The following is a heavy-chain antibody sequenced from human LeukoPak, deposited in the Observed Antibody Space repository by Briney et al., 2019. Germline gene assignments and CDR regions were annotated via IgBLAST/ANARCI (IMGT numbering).Heavy chain of an antibody. D-gene: IGHD1-26*01. Sequence: PGGSLRLSCAASGFTFSSYAMHWVRQAPGKGLEWVAVISSDGSNKYYADSVKGRFTISRDNSKNTLYLQMNSLRAEDTAVYYCAKDLFRASKVELTVAGLIDYWGQGTLVTVSS. CDR2: ISSDGSNK. CDR3: AKDLFRASKVELTVAGLIDY. J-gene: IGHJ4*02. V-gene: IGHV3-30*04. CDR1: GFTFSSYA.